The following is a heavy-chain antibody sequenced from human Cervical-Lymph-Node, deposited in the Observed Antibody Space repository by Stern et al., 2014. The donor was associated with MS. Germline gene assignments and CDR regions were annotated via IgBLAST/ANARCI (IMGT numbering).Heavy chain of an antibody. CDR1: GTSIRHSD. CDR2: ISSFGTT. Sequence: QVQLQESGPGLLKPSETLSLTCSVSGTSIRHSDWAWIRQSAAKGLEWIGEISSFGTTAYDPSFMGRLTLSVDTSRNQLSLTLRSVSAADTAVYYCARLLVVIPVSIGPFDPWGQGTLVTVSS. V-gene: IGHV4-59*06. J-gene: IGHJ5*02. CDR3: ARLLVVIPVSIGPFDP. D-gene: IGHD2-21*01.